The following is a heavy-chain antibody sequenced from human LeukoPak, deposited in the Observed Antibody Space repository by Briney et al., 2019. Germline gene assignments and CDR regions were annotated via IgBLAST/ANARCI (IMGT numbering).Heavy chain of an antibody. CDR3: ARDESAYCGGDCYSAF. Sequence: PGGSLRLSCAASGFTFSSYGMHWVRQAPGKGLEWVAVIWYDGSNKYYADSVKGRFTISRDNSKNTLYLQMNSLRAEDTAVYYCARDESAYCGGDCYSAFWGQGTLVTVSS. CDR2: IWYDGSNK. V-gene: IGHV3-33*08. CDR1: GFTFSSYG. D-gene: IGHD2-21*02. J-gene: IGHJ4*02.